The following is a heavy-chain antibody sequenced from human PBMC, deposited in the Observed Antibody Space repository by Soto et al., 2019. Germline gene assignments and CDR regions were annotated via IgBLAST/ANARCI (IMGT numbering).Heavy chain of an antibody. J-gene: IGHJ6*03. V-gene: IGHV1-18*01. D-gene: IGHD6-13*01. CDR2: ISAYNGNT. CDR1: GYTFTSYG. Sequence: QVQLVQSGAEVKKPGASVKVSCKASGYTFTSYGISWVRQAPGQGLEWMGWISAYNGNTNYAQKLQGRVTMTTDTATSTAYMELRSLRSDDTAVYYCARVATSLEGSSWVQSYYYYYMDVWGKGTTVTVSS. CDR3: ARVATSLEGSSWVQSYYYYYMDV.